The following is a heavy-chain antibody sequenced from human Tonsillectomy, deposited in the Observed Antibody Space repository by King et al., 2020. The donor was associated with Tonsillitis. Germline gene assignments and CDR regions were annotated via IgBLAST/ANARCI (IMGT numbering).Heavy chain of an antibody. CDR3: AKRRGYCTNAVCYGGMDV. CDR1: GFTFSSYA. J-gene: IGHJ6*02. D-gene: IGHD2-8*01. Sequence: VQLVESGGGLVQPGGSLRLSCAASGFTFSSYAMSWVRQAPGKGLECVSVISGSGGTTYYADSVKGRFTISRDNSKNTLYLQMNSLRAEDTAVYYCAKRRGYCTNAVCYGGMDVWGQGTTVTVSS. CDR2: ISGSGGTT. V-gene: IGHV3-23*04.